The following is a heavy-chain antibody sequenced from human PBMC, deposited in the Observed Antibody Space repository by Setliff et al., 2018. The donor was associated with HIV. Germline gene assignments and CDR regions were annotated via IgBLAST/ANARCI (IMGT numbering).Heavy chain of an antibody. CDR2: ISAADHKK. V-gene: IGHV1-18*01. J-gene: IGHJ1*01. D-gene: IGHD3-10*01. CDR1: GYTFSSYG. CDR3: AREVPSNTGSYYKTY. Sequence: ASVKVSCKASGYTFSSYGISWVRQTPGQGLEWMGWISAADHKKYYAPKVHDRIILTMDISTTTAHLQLRSLRSDDTAVYFCAREVPSNTGSYYKTYWGQGTLFTVSS.